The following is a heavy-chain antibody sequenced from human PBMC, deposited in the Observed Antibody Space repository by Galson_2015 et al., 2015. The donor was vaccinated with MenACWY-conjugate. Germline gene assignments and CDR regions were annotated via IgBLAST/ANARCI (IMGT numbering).Heavy chain of an antibody. J-gene: IGHJ4*02. CDR2: ARNSANGYTT. D-gene: IGHD2-15*01. CDR1: GFSFSDHY. Sequence: SLRLSCAASGFSFSDHYMDWVRQAPGKGLEWVGRARNSANGYTTVYAASVRGRFTISRDDSKNSLYLQMNSLETEDTAVYYCARGYCSAVGCYSEDYFDYWGQGTLATVSS. V-gene: IGHV3-72*01. CDR3: ARGYCSAVGCYSEDYFDY.